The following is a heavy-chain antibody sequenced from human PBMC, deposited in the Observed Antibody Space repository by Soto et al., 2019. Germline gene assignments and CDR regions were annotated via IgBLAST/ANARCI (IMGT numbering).Heavy chain of an antibody. D-gene: IGHD3-16*01. CDR1: GVSFRGYF. Sequence: SETLSLTCAVSGVSFRGYFWSWIRQSPDKGLEWIGYINDSGSTYYNASSTSRRTIPVETSKSQISLTLTSVTAADSAVYYCQGGDFWGQGTRVTVSS. CDR3: QGGDF. CDR2: INDSGST. V-gene: IGHV4-34*01. J-gene: IGHJ4*02.